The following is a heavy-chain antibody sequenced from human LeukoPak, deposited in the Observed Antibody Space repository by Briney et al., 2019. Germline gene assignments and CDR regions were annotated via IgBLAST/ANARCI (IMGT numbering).Heavy chain of an antibody. CDR2: IWHDGSHK. Sequence: PGRSLRLSCAASGFAFNTYAMHWVRQAPGQGLEWVALIWHDGSHKTYTNSVRGQFTMSRDNSKNTVALQVINLRPEEAAAYYCAREIFGSGSYPGCWGQGTLVT. D-gene: IGHD3-10*01. J-gene: IGHJ4*02. CDR1: GFAFNTYA. V-gene: IGHV3-33*01. CDR3: AREIFGSGSYPGC.